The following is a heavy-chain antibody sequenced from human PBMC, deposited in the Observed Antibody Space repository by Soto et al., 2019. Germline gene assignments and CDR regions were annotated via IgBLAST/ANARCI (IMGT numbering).Heavy chain of an antibody. CDR3: AEEYGSSRYFFDY. CDR1: GFTFINYA. CDR2: ISGNGANT. V-gene: IGHV3-23*01. J-gene: IGHJ4*02. Sequence: RGSLRLSCAASGFTFINYAMSWVRQAPGEGLEWVSTISGNGANTHYADSVKGRFSISRDNSKNTLYIQMNSLRAEDTAVYYCAEEYGSSRYFFDYWGQGALVTVSS. D-gene: IGHD6-19*01.